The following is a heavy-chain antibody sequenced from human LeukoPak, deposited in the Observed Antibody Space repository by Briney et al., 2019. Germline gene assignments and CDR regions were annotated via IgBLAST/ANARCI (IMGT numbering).Heavy chain of an antibody. CDR2: IIPILGIA. Sequence: ASVKVSCKASGGTFSDYAISWVRQAPGQGLEWMGRIIPILGIAKYAQKFQGRVTITADSSTSTAYMELRSLRSEDTAVYYCARDRHHSAAPSDYWGQGTLVSVSS. V-gene: IGHV1-69*04. J-gene: IGHJ4*02. CDR1: GGTFSDYA. CDR3: ARDRHHSAAPSDY. D-gene: IGHD6-13*01.